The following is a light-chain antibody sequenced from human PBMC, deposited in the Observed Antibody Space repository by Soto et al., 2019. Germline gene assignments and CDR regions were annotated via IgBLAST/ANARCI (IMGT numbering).Light chain of an antibody. CDR1: QSVSSN. CDR3: QQRSNWPN. CDR2: GAS. Sequence: EIVMTQSPATLSVSPVERARLYFMASQSVSSNLALYQQTPGQSPRLLIYGASTRATGVPARFSGSGSGTEFTLTISSLQSEDFAVYYCQQRSNWPNFGQGTRREI. V-gene: IGKV3-15*01. J-gene: IGKJ5*01.